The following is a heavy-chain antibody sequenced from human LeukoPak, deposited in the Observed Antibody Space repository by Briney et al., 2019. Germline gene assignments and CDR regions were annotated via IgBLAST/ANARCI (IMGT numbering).Heavy chain of an antibody. J-gene: IGHJ5*02. V-gene: IGHV1-46*01. CDR2: INPSGGST. CDR1: GYTFTSYY. D-gene: IGHD7-27*01. Sequence: ASVKVSCKASGYTFTSYYMHWVRQAPGQGLEWMGIINPSGGSTSYAQKFQGRVTMTRDTSTSTVYMELSSLRSEDTAVYYCARSPNWGSSENWFDPWGQETLVTVSS. CDR3: ARSPNWGSSENWFDP.